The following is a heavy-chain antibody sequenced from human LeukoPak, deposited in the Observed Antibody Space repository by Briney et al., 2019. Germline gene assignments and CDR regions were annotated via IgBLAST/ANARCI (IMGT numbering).Heavy chain of an antibody. CDR2: IYYSGST. J-gene: IGHJ4*02. Sequence: SETLSLTCAVYGGSFSGYYWGWIRQPPGKGLEWIGSIYYSGSTYYNPSLKSRVTISVDTSKNQFSLKLSSVTAADTAVYYCERPQYYGSGSYYMDAMYYFDYWGQGTLVTVSS. V-gene: IGHV4-39*01. CDR1: GGSFSGYY. D-gene: IGHD3-10*01. CDR3: ERPQYYGSGSYYMDAMYYFDY.